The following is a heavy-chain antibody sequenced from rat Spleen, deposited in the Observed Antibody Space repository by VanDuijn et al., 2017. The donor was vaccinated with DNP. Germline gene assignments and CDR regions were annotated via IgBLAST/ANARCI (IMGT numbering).Heavy chain of an antibody. Sequence: EVQLQESGPGLVKPSQSLSLTCSVTGYSITSNHKWSWIRKFQGKELEWMGYIKNAGSTNYNPSLKSRFSITKDTSKNQFFLQLNSVTTEDTATYYCARYYGYNYFDYWGQGVMVTVSS. J-gene: IGHJ2*01. D-gene: IGHD1-9*01. CDR3: ARYYGYNYFDY. CDR1: GYSITSNHK. CDR2: IKNAGST. V-gene: IGHV3-3*01.